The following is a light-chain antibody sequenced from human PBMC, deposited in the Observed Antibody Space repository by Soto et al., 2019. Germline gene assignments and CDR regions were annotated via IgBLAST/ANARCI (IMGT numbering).Light chain of an antibody. J-gene: IGLJ3*02. Sequence: QSVLTQPPSASGSPGQSVAISCTGTSSDVGGYDFVSWFQQHPGKAPKLMIYGVSKRPLGVPDRFSGSKSGNTASLTVSGLQAEDEADYYCSSYSDRNNLVFGGGTKLTVL. V-gene: IGLV2-8*01. CDR3: SSYSDRNNLV. CDR1: SSDVGGYDF. CDR2: GVS.